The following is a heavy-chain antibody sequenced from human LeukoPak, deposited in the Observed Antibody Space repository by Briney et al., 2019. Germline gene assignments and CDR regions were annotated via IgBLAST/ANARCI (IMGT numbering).Heavy chain of an antibody. V-gene: IGHV4-38-2*02. CDR1: GYSLSSNYY. CDR2: IYHSGST. CDR3: ARDSDYFDY. Sequence: SETLSLTCTVSGYSLSSNYYWGWSRQPPGKGLEGIGSIYHSGSTYYNPSLKSRVTISVDTSKNQFSLKLSSVTAADTAVYYCARDSDYFDYWGQGALVTVSS. J-gene: IGHJ4*02.